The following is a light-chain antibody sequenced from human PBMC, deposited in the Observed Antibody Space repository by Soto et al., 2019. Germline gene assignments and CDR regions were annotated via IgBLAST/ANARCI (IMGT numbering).Light chain of an antibody. Sequence: EIVLTQSPATLSLSPGERATLSCRASQSVSSYVAWYQQKPGQAPRLLIYDASNRATGIPARFSGSGSGTDFTLTISSLEPEDFAVYYCQQRSTEVTFGQGTKLEIK. CDR2: DAS. CDR3: QQRSTEVT. CDR1: QSVSSY. V-gene: IGKV3-11*01. J-gene: IGKJ2*01.